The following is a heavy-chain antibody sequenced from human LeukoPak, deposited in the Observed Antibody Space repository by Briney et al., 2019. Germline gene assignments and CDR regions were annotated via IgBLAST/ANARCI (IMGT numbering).Heavy chain of an antibody. J-gene: IGHJ4*02. CDR3: ARDLTDDFWGGYHFDY. Sequence: GGSLRLSCAASGFTFSSYAMNWVRQAPGKGLEWLSSISSSSNYVYYADSVKGRFTISRDNAENSLYLQVNSLRAEDTAVYYCARDLTDDFWGGYHFDYWGQGTLVTASS. CDR1: GFTFSSYA. CDR2: ISSSSNYV. D-gene: IGHD3-3*01. V-gene: IGHV3-21*01.